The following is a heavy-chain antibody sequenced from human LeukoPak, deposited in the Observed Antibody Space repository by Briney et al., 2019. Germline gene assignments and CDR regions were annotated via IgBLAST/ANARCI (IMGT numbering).Heavy chain of an antibody. CDR2: IRYDGSNK. D-gene: IGHD3-10*01. CDR1: GFTFSSYG. J-gene: IGHJ4*02. CDR3: ANVDLGDYGSGSYYNFDY. V-gene: IGHV3-30*02. Sequence: GGSLRLSCAASGFTFSSYGMHWVRQVPGKGLEWVAFIRYDGSNKYYADSVKGRFTISRDNSKNTLYLQMNSLRAEDTAVYYCANVDLGDYGSGSYYNFDYWGQGTLVTVSS.